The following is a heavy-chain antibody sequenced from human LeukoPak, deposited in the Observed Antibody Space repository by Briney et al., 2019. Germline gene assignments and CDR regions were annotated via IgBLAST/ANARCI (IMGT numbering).Heavy chain of an antibody. Sequence: PSETLSLTRAVYGGSFSGYYWSWIRQPPGKGLEWIGEINHSGSTNYNPSLKSRVTISVDTSKNQFSLKLSSVTAADTAVYYCASIERGYSYGYQRVIYAFDIWGQGTMVTVSS. V-gene: IGHV4-34*01. J-gene: IGHJ3*02. CDR2: INHSGST. CDR3: ASIERGYSYGYQRVIYAFDI. D-gene: IGHD5-18*01. CDR1: GGSFSGYY.